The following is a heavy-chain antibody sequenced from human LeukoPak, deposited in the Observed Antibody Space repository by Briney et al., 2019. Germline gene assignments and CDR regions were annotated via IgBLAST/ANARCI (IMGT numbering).Heavy chain of an antibody. D-gene: IGHD4-17*01. Sequence: ASVKVSCKASGYTFTGYYMHWVRQAPGQGLEWMGWISAYNGNTNYAQELQGRVTMTTDTSTSTAYMELRSLRSDDTAVYYCARVIAGDYGNYFDYWGQGTLVTVSS. CDR3: ARVIAGDYGNYFDY. CDR1: GYTFTGYY. CDR2: ISAYNGNT. V-gene: IGHV1-18*04. J-gene: IGHJ4*02.